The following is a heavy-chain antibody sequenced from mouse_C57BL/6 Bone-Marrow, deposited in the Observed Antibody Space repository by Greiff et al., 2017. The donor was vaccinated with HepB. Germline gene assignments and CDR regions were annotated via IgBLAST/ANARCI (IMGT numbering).Heavy chain of an antibody. J-gene: IGHJ2*01. CDR1: GYTFTSFW. V-gene: IGHV1-7*01. Sequence: QVQLQQSGAELANPGASVKLSCKASGYTFTSFWMHWVKQRPGQGLEWIGYINPSSGYTKYNQKFKDKATLTADKSSSTAYMQLSSLTYEDSAVYYCARTITTVVDFDYWGQGTTLTVSS. CDR3: ARTITTVVDFDY. CDR2: INPSSGYT. D-gene: IGHD1-1*01.